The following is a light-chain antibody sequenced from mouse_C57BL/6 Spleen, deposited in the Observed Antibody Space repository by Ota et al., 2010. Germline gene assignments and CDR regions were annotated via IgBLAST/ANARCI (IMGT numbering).Light chain of an antibody. V-gene: IGKV6-15*01. CDR1: QNVGTN. CDR3: QQYNSYPLT. CDR2: SAS. J-gene: IGKJ4*01. Sequence: DIVMTQSHKFMSTSVGDRVSVTCKASQNVGTNVAWYQQKPGQSPKPLIYSASYRYSGVPDRFTGSRSGTDFTLTISNVQSEDLQSYFCQQYNSYPLTFX.